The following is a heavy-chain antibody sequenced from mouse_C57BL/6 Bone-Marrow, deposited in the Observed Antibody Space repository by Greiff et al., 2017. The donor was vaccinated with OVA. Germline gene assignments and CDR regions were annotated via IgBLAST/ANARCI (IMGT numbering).Heavy chain of an antibody. J-gene: IGHJ4*01. D-gene: IGHD2-5*01. V-gene: IGHV1-15*01. CDR3: TRGYSNYYAMDY. CDR2: IDPETGGT. CDR1: GYTFTDYE. Sequence: VQVVESGAELVRPGASVTLSCKASGYTFTDYEMHWVKQTPVHGLEWIGAIDPETGGTAYNQKFKGTAILTADKSSSTAYMELRSLTSEDSAVYYCTRGYSNYYAMDYWGQGTSVTVSS.